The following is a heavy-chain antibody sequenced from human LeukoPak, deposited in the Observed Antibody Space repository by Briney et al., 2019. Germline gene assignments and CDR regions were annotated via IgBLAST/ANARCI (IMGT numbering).Heavy chain of an antibody. D-gene: IGHD3-10*01. CDR3: ARDGPYYYGSGSPSGMDV. CDR2: IYYSGST. V-gene: IGHV4-59*01. CDR1: GGSISSYY. J-gene: IGHJ6*02. Sequence: PSETLSLTCTVSGGSISSYYWSWIQQPPGKGLEWIGYIYYSGSTNYNPSLKSRVTISVDTSKNQFSLKLSSVTAADTAVYYCARDGPYYYGSGSPSGMDVWGQGTTVTVSS.